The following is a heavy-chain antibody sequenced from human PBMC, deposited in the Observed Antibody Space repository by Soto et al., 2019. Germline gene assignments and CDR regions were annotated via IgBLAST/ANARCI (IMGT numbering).Heavy chain of an antibody. V-gene: IGHV1-3*01. D-gene: IGHD3-3*01. CDR1: GYTFTSYA. Sequence: ASVKVSCKASGYTFTSYAMHWVRQAPGQRLEWMGWINAGNGNTKYSQKFQGRVTITRDTSASTAYMELSSLRSEDTAVYYCARAGRLRFLEWLFPKEGWFDPWGQGTLVTVAS. CDR3: ARAGRLRFLEWLFPKEGWFDP. CDR2: INAGNGNT. J-gene: IGHJ5*02.